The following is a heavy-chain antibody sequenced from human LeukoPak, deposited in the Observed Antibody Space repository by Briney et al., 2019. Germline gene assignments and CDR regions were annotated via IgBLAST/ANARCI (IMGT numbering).Heavy chain of an antibody. V-gene: IGHV3-21*01. CDR2: ISTGGTYI. J-gene: IGHJ3*02. CDR1: GFTFSTYN. CDR3: ARGYYEAFDI. D-gene: IGHD3-22*01. Sequence: PGGSLRLSCAASGFTFSTYNMNWVRQAPGKGLEWVSSISTGGTYIYYADSVKGRFTVSRDNAKNSLYLQMNSLRAEDTAVYYCARGYYEAFDIWGQGTMVTVSS.